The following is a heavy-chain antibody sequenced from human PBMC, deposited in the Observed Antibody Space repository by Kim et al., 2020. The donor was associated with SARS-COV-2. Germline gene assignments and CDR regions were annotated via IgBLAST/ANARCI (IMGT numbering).Heavy chain of an antibody. J-gene: IGHJ5*02. D-gene: IGHD5-12*01. CDR1: GGSFSGYY. CDR2: INHSGST. V-gene: IGHV4-34*01. CDR3: ARDRQRWLQQNWFDP. Sequence: SETLSLTCAVYGGSFSGYYWSWIRQPPGKGLEWIGEINHSGSTNYNPSLKSRVTISVDTSKNQFSLKLSSVTAADTAVYYCARDRQRWLQQNWFDPWGQGTLVTVSS.